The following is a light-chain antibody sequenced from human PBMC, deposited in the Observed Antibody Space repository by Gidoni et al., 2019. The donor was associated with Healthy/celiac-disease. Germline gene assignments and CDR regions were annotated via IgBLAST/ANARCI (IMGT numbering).Light chain of an antibody. V-gene: IGKV3-11*01. J-gene: IGKJ3*01. CDR1: QSVSSY. Sequence: ESVLTQSPATLSLSPGEKATLARRASQSVSSYLAWCQQTPCQAPRLLIYDASNRATGIPARFRCSGSGTDFTLTISILEPEYFAVYYCQQRSHSLTFGPGTKVDIK. CDR2: DAS. CDR3: QQRSHSLT.